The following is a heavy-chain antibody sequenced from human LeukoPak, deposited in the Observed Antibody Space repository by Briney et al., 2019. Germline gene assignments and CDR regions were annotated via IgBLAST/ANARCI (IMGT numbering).Heavy chain of an antibody. J-gene: IGHJ4*02. CDR1: GGSFSSYA. CDR3: ARVNRAYYDSSGYLGY. V-gene: IGHV1-69*05. CDR2: IIPIFDTA. D-gene: IGHD3-22*01. Sequence: ASVKVSCKASGGSFSSYAISWVRQAPGQGLEWMGGIIPIFDTAIFAQKFQGRVTMTRDTSTSTVYMELSSLRSEDTAVYYCARVNRAYYDSSGYLGYWGQGTLVTVSS.